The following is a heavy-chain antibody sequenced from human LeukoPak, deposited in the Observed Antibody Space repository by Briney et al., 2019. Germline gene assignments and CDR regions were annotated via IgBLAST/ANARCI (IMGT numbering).Heavy chain of an antibody. D-gene: IGHD1-14*01. CDR3: ARDRNRFDY. CDR1: GFSFSSYG. V-gene: IGHV3-21*01. CDR2: ISSSSSYI. J-gene: IGHJ4*02. Sequence: GGSLRLPCAASGFSFSSYGMNWVRQAPGKGLEWVSSISSSSSYIYYADSVEGRFTISRDNAKNSLYLQMNSLRAEDTAVYYCARDRNRFDYWGQGTLVTVSS.